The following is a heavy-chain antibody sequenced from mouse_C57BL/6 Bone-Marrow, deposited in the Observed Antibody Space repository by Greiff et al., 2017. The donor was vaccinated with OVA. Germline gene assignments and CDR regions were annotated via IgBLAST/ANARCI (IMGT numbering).Heavy chain of an antibody. CDR1: GFSLTSYG. D-gene: IGHD1-1*01. CDR3: ARHLYYYGSSSPYAMDY. CDR2: IRSDGST. J-gene: IGHJ4*01. V-gene: IGHV2-6-1*01. Sequence: VMLVESGPGLVAPSQSLSITCTVSGFSLTSYGVHWVRQPPGKGLEWLVVIRSDGSTTYNSALKSRLSTSKDNSKSQVFLKMNSLQTDDTAMYYWARHLYYYGSSSPYAMDYWGQGTSVTVSS.